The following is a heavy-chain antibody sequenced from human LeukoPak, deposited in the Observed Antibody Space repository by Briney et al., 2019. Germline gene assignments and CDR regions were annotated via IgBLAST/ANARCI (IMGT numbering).Heavy chain of an antibody. J-gene: IGHJ6*03. V-gene: IGHV4-34*01. CDR2: INHSGST. Sequence: SETLSLTCAVYGGSFSGYYWSWIRQPPGKGLEWIAEINHSGSTNYNPSLKSRVTISVDTSKNQFSLKLSSVTAADTAVYYCARGVYYMDVWGKGTTVTVSS. CDR3: ARGVYYMDV. CDR1: GGSFSGYY.